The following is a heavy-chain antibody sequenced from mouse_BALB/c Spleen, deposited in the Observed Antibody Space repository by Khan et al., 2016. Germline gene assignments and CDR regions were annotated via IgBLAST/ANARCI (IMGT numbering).Heavy chain of an antibody. V-gene: IGHV14-3*02. CDR3: ARINA. CDR1: GFNINDTY. Sequence: VQLKQSGAELVKPGASVNLSCTASGFNINDTYTHYVNRRPEQSLEWIGRIDPANGNTKYDPTFKRKATITADTSTNTAYLQLSSLTSEDTAGYYCARINAWGQGTTIAVSS. CDR2: IDPANGNT. J-gene: IGHJ2*01.